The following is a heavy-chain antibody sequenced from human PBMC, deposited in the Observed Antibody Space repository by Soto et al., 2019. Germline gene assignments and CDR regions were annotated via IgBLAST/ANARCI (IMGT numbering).Heavy chain of an antibody. J-gene: IGHJ6*02. CDR2: IYYSGST. CDR3: ARDRYGMDV. Sequence: SETLSLTCTVSGGSISSYYWSWIRQPPGKGLEWIGYIYYSGSTNYNPSLKSRVTISVDTSKNQFSLKLSSVTAADTAVYYCARDRYGMDVWGQGTKVTVSS. CDR1: GGSISSYY. V-gene: IGHV4-59*01.